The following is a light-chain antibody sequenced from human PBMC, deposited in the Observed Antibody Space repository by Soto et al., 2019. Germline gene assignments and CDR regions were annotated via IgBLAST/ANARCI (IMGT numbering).Light chain of an antibody. J-gene: IGLJ2*01. Sequence: QSVLTQPPSVSAAPGQKVTISCSGSNSNIGSNFVSWYQHLPGTAPKVLIYENTGRPSGIPDRFSGSVSGTSATLGISGLLTGDEADYYCATWDNSLTSLVFGGGTKLTVL. CDR2: ENT. V-gene: IGLV1-51*01. CDR1: NSNIGSNF. CDR3: ATWDNSLTSLV.